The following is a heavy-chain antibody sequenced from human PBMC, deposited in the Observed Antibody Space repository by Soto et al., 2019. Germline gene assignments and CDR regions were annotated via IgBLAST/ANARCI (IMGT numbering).Heavy chain of an antibody. CDR3: ARDGERCDGGSCSYFFYYGMDA. Sequence: QVLLVQSGPDVKNPGASVTVSCKASGYAFGDFCLHWVRLAPGKGPEWMGWINPHSGATHYSKSFQGRVTLTSDTSRSTAYMELRSLRSDDTALYYCARDGERCDGGSCSYFFYYGMDAWGQGTAVTVSS. J-gene: IGHJ6*02. CDR2: INPHSGAT. D-gene: IGHD3-10*01. V-gene: IGHV1-2*02. CDR1: GYAFGDFC.